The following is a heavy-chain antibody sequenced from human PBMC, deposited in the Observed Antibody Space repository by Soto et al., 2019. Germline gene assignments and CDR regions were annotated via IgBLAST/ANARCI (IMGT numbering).Heavy chain of an antibody. J-gene: IGHJ4*02. CDR3: GRANVQYDSGTYEGGYYYFDY. D-gene: IGHD3-10*01. CDR2: ISSSGST. V-gene: IGHV4-34*01. Sequence: SETLSLTCAVSGGSFSGYYWTWIRQPPGKGLEWIGQISSSGSTTYNPSLKSRVFISIGTSNNQFFLELSSVTAADTAVYYCGRANVQYDSGTYEGGYYYFDYWGQGSPVTVSS. CDR1: GGSFSGYY.